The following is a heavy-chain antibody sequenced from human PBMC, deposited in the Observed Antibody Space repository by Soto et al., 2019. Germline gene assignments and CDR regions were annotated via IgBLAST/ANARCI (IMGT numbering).Heavy chain of an antibody. Sequence: GGSLRLSCVTSGFSFSPYAMSWVRQAPGKGLEWVSGISGSGSNTYYADSVKGRFTISRDNSRNTMFLQMKSLRAEDAAIYFCARGVRLNFDIWGQGTLVPVSS. D-gene: IGHD4-17*01. V-gene: IGHV3-23*01. CDR1: GFSFSPYA. CDR2: ISGSGSNT. J-gene: IGHJ4*02. CDR3: ARGVRLNFDI.